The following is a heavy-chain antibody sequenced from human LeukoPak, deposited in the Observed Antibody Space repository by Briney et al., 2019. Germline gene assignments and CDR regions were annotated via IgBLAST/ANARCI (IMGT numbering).Heavy chain of an antibody. CDR1: GFTFSNYA. Sequence: GGSLRLSCAASGFTFSNYAMSWVRQAPGKGLEWVSVISGVGGTTYHADSVKGRFTISRDNSKNTLYLQMNSLRAEDTAVYSCAKPMSSGYYKYYFDCWGQGTLVTVSS. J-gene: IGHJ4*02. CDR3: AKPMSSGYYKYYFDC. D-gene: IGHD3-22*01. CDR2: ISGVGGTT. V-gene: IGHV3-23*01.